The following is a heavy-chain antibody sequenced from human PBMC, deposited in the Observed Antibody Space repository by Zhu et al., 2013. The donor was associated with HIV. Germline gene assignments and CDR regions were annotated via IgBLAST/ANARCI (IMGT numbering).Heavy chain of an antibody. D-gene: IGHD3-22*01. J-gene: IGHJ3*02. CDR2: ISIYNGNT. V-gene: IGHV1-18*01. CDR3: ATGRGPEDNEYYDTTGYYYEAAVHI. Sequence: QVQLVQSGAEVKKPGASVKVSCKASGYTFYSYAISWVRQAPGQGLEWMGWISIYNGNTKYAQKLQGRVTMTTDTSTSTAYMELSSLRPEDTAVYYCATGRGPEDNEYYDTTGYYYEAAVHIWGQGTKVTVSS. CDR1: GYTFYSYA.